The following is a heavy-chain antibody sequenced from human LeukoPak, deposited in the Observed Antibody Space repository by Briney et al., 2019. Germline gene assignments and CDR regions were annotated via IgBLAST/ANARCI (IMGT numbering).Heavy chain of an antibody. D-gene: IGHD3-10*01. CDR2: ISSSSSYI. Sequence: GGSLRLSCAASGFTFSSYSMNWVRQAPGKGLEWVSSISSSSSYIYYADSVKGRFTISRDNAKNSLYLHMNSLRAEDTAVYYCASFYYGSGSSGGFSGYWGQGTLVTVSS. V-gene: IGHV3-21*01. CDR1: GFTFSSYS. J-gene: IGHJ4*02. CDR3: ASFYYGSGSSGGFSGY.